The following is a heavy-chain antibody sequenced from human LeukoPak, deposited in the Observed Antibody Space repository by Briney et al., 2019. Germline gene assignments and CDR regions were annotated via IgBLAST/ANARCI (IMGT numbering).Heavy chain of an antibody. D-gene: IGHD1-1*01. V-gene: IGHV3-23*01. CDR1: GFTFSSYA. CDR3: AKALSGTLAGNFDY. Sequence: TGGSLRLSCAASGFTFSSYAMSWVRQAPGKGLEWVSTITTSGGSTYSADSVKGRFTISRDNSKNTLYPQTNSLRAEDTAVYYCAKALSGTLAGNFDYWGQGTLVTVSS. CDR2: ITTSGGST. J-gene: IGHJ4*02.